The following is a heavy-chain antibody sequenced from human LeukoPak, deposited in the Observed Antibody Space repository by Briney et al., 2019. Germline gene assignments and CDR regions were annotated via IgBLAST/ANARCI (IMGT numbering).Heavy chain of an antibody. CDR2: INPSGGST. V-gene: IGHV1-46*01. CDR1: GYTFTSYY. J-gene: IGHJ6*04. CDR3: ARDLGYCSSTSCYGYYYGMDV. D-gene: IGHD2-2*01. Sequence: GASVKVSCKASGYTFTSYYMHWVRQAPGQGLEWMGIINPSGGSTSYAQKFQGRVTMTRDTSTSTVYMELSSLRSEDTAVYYCARDLGYCSSTSCYGYYYGMDVWGKGTTVTVSS.